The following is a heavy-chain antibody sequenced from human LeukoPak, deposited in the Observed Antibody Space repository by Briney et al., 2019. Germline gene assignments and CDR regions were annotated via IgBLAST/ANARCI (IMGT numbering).Heavy chain of an antibody. J-gene: IGHJ4*02. CDR3: ARHVKIPVAGFDY. CDR1: GDSISGYY. Sequence: PSETLSLTCTVSGDSISGYYRSWIRQPPGKGLEWIGYINYSGFTKYNPSVKSRITLSVDTPKNQFSLNLTSVTAADTAIYYCARHVKIPVAGFDYWGQGTPVTVSS. D-gene: IGHD6-19*01. CDR2: INYSGFT. V-gene: IGHV4-59*08.